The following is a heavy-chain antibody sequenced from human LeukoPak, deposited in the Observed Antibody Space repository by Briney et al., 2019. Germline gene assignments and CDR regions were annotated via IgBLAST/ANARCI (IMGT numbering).Heavy chain of an antibody. J-gene: IGHJ4*02. Sequence: SETLSLTCTVSGGSISSYFWSWIRQPAGKAPEWIGRIYSSGIINYNPSLKSRVTMSLDNSKNQLSLKLSYVTAADTAVYYCARDTGKSGYPDYWGQGTLVTVSS. CDR3: ARDTGKSGYPDY. D-gene: IGHD3-3*01. V-gene: IGHV4-4*07. CDR1: GGSISSYF. CDR2: IYSSGII.